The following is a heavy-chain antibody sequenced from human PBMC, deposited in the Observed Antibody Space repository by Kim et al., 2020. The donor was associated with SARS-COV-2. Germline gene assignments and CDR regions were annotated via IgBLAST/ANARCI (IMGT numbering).Heavy chain of an antibody. D-gene: IGHD6-19*01. J-gene: IGHJ4*02. Sequence: SPSFQGQVTISADKSISTAYLQWSSLKASDTAMYYCARRSYSSGWYFLDYWGQGTLVTVSS. V-gene: IGHV5-51*01. CDR3: ARRSYSSGWYFLDY.